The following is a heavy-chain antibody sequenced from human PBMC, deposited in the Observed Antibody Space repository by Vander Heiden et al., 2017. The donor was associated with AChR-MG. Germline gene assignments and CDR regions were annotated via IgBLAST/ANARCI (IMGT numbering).Heavy chain of an antibody. V-gene: IGHV3-33*01. D-gene: IGHD2-2*01. Sequence: VQLVESGGGVVQPGRSLRLSCAASGFTFSSYGMHWVRQAPGKGLEWVAVIWYDGSNKYYADSVKGRFTISRDNSKNTLYLQMNSLRAEDTAVYYCARDSRLYYFDYWGQGTLVTVSS. CDR1: GFTFSSYG. CDR2: IWYDGSNK. CDR3: ARDSRLYYFDY. J-gene: IGHJ4*02.